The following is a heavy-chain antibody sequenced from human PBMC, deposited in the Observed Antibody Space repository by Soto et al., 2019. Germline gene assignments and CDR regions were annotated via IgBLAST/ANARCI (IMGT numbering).Heavy chain of an antibody. Sequence: SETLSLTCAVYGGAFSVYYWSWIGQPPGKGLEWIGEINHSGSTNYNPSLKSRVTISVDTSKNQFSLKLSSVTAADTAVYYCGIGEGYCVMDVWGKGTTVTVSS. CDR2: INHSGST. D-gene: IGHD2-21*01. CDR1: GGAFSVYY. CDR3: GIGEGYCVMDV. J-gene: IGHJ6*03. V-gene: IGHV4-34*01.